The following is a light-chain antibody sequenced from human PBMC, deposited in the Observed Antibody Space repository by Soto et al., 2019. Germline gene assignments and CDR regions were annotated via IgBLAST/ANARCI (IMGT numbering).Light chain of an antibody. CDR1: QSVSSG. Sequence: EIVMTQSPATLSVSPGERATLSCRASQSVSSGLAWYQQKPGQAPRLLIYGASTRATGIPDRFSGSGSGTEFTLTISSLQSEDFAVYYCQQYGSSPYTFGQGTKLEIK. CDR3: QQYGSSPYT. J-gene: IGKJ2*01. V-gene: IGKV3-15*01. CDR2: GAS.